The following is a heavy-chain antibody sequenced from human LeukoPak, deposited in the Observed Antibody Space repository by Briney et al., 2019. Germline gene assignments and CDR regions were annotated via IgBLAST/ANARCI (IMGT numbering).Heavy chain of an antibody. J-gene: IGHJ4*02. D-gene: IGHD3-16*01. V-gene: IGHV3-48*03. CDR2: FSSSGSTI. CDR3: ARDVYEYAWGSYSLDY. CDR1: GFTFSSYE. Sequence: TGGSLRLSCAASGFTFSSYEMNWVRQAPGKGLGWVSYFSSSGSTIYYADSVKGRFTISRDNAKNSLYLQMNSLRAEDTAVYYCARDVYEYAWGSYSLDYWGQGTLVTVSS.